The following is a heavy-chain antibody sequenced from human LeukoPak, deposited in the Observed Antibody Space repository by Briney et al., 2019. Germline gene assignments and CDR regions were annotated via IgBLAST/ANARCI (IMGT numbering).Heavy chain of an antibody. CDR3: ARWSGARDFDI. D-gene: IGHD1-26*01. V-gene: IGHV1-69*04. CDR2: IIPILGIA. CDR1: GGTFSSYA. J-gene: IGHJ3*02. Sequence: SVNVSCKASGGTFSSYAISWVRQAPGQGLEWMGRIIPILGIANYAQKFQGRVTITADKSTSTAYMELSSLRSEDTAVYYCARWSGARDFDIWGQGTMVTVSS.